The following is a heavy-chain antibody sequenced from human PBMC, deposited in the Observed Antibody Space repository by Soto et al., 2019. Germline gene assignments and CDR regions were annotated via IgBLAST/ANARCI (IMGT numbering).Heavy chain of an antibody. V-gene: IGHV3-7*01. CDR2: IKQDGSEK. CDR3: ARQFALQFYGDHSGVYFDY. J-gene: IGHJ4*02. CDR1: GFTFSSYW. Sequence: EVQLVESGGGLVQPGGSLRLSCAASGFTFSSYWMSWVRQAPGKGLEWVANIKQDGSEKYYVDSVKGRFTISRDNAKNSLYLQMNSLRAEDTAVYYCARQFALQFYGDHSGVYFDYWGQGTLVTVSS. D-gene: IGHD4-17*01.